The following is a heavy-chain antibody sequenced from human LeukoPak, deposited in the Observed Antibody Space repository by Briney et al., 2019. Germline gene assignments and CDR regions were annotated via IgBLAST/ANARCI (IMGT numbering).Heavy chain of an antibody. D-gene: IGHD6-13*01. J-gene: IGHJ4*02. CDR3: ARERWTASGYYFDY. CDR1: GVSVRGHW. V-gene: IGHV3-7*01. CDR2: INPDVRER. Sequence: GGSLTLSCAASGVSVRGHWMSWVRQAPGKGLEWLANINPDVRERRYVDSVKGRFNISRDDGKNSVYMEMNSLRVEDMAVYYCARERWTASGYYFDYWGQGNLVTVSS.